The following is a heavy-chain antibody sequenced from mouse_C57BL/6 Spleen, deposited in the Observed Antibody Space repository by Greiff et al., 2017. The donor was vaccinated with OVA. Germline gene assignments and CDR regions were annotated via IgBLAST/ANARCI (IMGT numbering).Heavy chain of an antibody. V-gene: IGHV1-55*01. Sequence: QVQLQQPGAELVKPGASVKMSCKASGYTFTSYWITWVKQRPGQGLEWIGDIYPGSGSTNYNEKFKSKATLTVDTSSSTAYMQLSSLTAEDSAVYYCARGDGSSSDWYFDVWGTGTTVTVSS. CDR3: ARGDGSSSDWYFDV. CDR1: GYTFTSYW. CDR2: IYPGSGST. J-gene: IGHJ1*03. D-gene: IGHD1-1*01.